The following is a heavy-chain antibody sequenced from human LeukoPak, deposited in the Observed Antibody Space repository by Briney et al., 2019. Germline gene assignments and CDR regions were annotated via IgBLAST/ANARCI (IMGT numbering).Heavy chain of an antibody. CDR2: IFYGGNT. CDR3: ARHRSYYFDY. D-gene: IGHD3-10*01. V-gene: IGHV4-39*01. Sequence: PSETLSLTCTVSGGSISGSSNYWGWIRQPPGKGLEWIGSIFYGGNTSYNPSLKSRVTISVDTSKNQFSLKVDSVTAADTAVFYCARHRSYYFDYWGQGMLVTVSS. CDR1: GGSISGSSNY. J-gene: IGHJ4*02.